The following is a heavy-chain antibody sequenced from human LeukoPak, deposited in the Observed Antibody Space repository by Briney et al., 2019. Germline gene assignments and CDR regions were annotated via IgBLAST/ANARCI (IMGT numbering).Heavy chain of an antibody. D-gene: IGHD3-22*01. V-gene: IGHV3-48*03. J-gene: IGHJ4*02. CDR3: ARDKASAHYDSSGYAGY. CDR2: ISSSGSTI. CDR1: GFTFSSYE. Sequence: PGGSLRLSCAASGFTFSSYEMNWVRQAPGKGLEGVSYISSSGSTIYYADSVKGRFTISRDNAKNSLYLQMNSLRAEDTAVYYCARDKASAHYDSSGYAGYWGQGTLVTVSS.